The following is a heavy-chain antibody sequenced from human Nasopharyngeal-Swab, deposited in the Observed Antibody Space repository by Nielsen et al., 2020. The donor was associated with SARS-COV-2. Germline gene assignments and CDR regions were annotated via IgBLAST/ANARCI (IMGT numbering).Heavy chain of an antibody. Sequence: GGSLRLTWAASGFTFSSHWMHWVRQAPGKGLVWVSRINRDGSSTSYADSVKRRFTISRDNAKNTLYLQMNSLRAEDTAVYYCARALYSSGWYLDYWGQGTLVTVSS. D-gene: IGHD6-19*01. CDR2: INRDGSST. CDR3: ARALYSSGWYLDY. V-gene: IGHV3-74*01. J-gene: IGHJ4*02. CDR1: GFTFSSHW.